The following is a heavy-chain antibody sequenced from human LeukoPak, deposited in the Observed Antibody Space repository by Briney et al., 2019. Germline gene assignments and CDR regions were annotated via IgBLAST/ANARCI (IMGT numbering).Heavy chain of an antibody. CDR2: IYTSAST. D-gene: IGHD2-15*01. CDR1: GASISSYY. Sequence: SETLSLTCTVSGASISSYYWSWIGQPAGKGREWIGRIYTSASTNYTPSLKRRVTTSVDTSKNQFSLKLSSVIAADTAVYYCARGPSVVVAANHFDPWGQGTLVTVSS. CDR3: ARGPSVVVAANHFDP. J-gene: IGHJ5*02. V-gene: IGHV4-4*07.